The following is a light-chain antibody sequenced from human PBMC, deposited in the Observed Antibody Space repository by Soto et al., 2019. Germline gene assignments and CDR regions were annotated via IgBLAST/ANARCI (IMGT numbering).Light chain of an antibody. Sequence: AIQMTQSPSSLSASVGDTVTITCRATEDIRNDLGWFQQKPGQAPKPLIYLASTLQSGVPSRFSGFGFGTDFTLTISSLQPEDFATYFCLQDYTYPRTFGPGTKVDIK. CDR2: LAS. CDR3: LQDYTYPRT. V-gene: IGKV1-6*01. CDR1: EDIRND. J-gene: IGKJ1*01.